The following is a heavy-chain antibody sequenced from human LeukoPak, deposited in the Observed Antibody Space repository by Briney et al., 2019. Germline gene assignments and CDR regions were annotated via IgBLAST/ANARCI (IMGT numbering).Heavy chain of an antibody. J-gene: IGHJ5*02. CDR2: IFYSGST. D-gene: IGHD3-10*01. CDR3: ASRRGVTMVRGINYWFGP. V-gene: IGHV4-30-4*01. CDR1: GGSISSGDYY. Sequence: PSETLSLTCTVSGGSISSGDYYWSWIRQPPRKGLEWIGYIFYSGSTYYNPSLKSRLTISINASKNQFSLKLSSVTAADTAVYYCASRRGVTMVRGINYWFGPWGQGTLVTVSS.